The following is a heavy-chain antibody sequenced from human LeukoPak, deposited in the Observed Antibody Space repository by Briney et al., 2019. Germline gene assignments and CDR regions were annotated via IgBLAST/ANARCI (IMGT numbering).Heavy chain of an antibody. J-gene: IGHJ4*02. D-gene: IGHD4-11*01. Sequence: PGGSLRLSCAASGFTFSSYSMNWVRQAPGKGLEWVSYISSSSSTIYYADSVKGRFTISRDDSKNTVHLQMNSLRVEDTAVYFCAKDDAGLPDYWGQGAPVTVSS. V-gene: IGHV3-48*01. CDR1: GFTFSSYS. CDR2: ISSSSSTI. CDR3: AKDDAGLPDY.